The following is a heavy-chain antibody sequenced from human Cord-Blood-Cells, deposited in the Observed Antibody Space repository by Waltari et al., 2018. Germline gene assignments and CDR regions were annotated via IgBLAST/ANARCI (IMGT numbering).Heavy chain of an antibody. CDR2: IYPGDSDT. J-gene: IGHJ4*02. CDR1: GYSSTSYW. D-gene: IGHD3-10*01. Sequence: EVQLVQSGAEVKKPGESLKISCKGSGYSSTSYWLGRVRQMPGTGLEWKGIIYPGDSDTRYSPSFQGQVTISADKSISTAYLQWSSLKASDTAMYYCARRKIEYYYGSGSYYFDYWGQGTLVTVSS. CDR3: ARRKIEYYYGSGSYYFDY. V-gene: IGHV5-51*01.